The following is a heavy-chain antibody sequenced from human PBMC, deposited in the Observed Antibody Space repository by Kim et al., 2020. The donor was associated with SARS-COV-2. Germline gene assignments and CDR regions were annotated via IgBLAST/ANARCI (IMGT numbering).Heavy chain of an antibody. CDR3: ARNEDY. CDR1: GYTFTSYA. J-gene: IGHJ4*02. V-gene: IGHV1-3*01. CDR2: IDADNGNT. Sequence: ASVKVSCKASGYTFTSYAFHWVRQAPGQRLEWMGWIDADNGNTKYSQKFQGRVSITRDTSATTAYMELSSLRSEDTAVYYCARNEDYWGQGTLVTVSS.